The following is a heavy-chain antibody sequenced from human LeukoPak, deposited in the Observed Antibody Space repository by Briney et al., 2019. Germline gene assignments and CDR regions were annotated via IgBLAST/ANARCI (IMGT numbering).Heavy chain of an antibody. CDR2: IYYSGST. V-gene: IGHV4-59*12. Sequence: PAETLSLTCTVAGGSISSYYWSWIRQPPGKGLEWIGYIYYSGSTNYNPSLKRRVTISVDTSKNQFSLKLSSVTAADTAVYYCAGEAVAGSYYYYYGMDVWGQGTTVTVSS. CDR1: GGSISSYY. D-gene: IGHD6-19*01. J-gene: IGHJ6*02. CDR3: AGEAVAGSYYYYYGMDV.